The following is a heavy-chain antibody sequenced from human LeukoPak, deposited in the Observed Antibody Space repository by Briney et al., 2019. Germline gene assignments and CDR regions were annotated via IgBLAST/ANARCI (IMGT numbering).Heavy chain of an antibody. Sequence: PGGSLRLSCAASGFTFSSYEMNWVRQAPGKGLEWVSVIHAGGTTYYADSVKGRFIISRDNSKNILYLQMNSLRAEDTAVYYCARDRFDGSGSLFDYWGQGTLVTVSS. CDR1: GFTFSSYE. J-gene: IGHJ4*02. V-gene: IGHV3-66*01. D-gene: IGHD3-10*01. CDR3: ARDRFDGSGSLFDY. CDR2: IHAGGTT.